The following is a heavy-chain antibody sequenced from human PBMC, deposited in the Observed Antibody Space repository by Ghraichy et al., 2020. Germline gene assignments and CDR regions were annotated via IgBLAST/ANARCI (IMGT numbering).Heavy chain of an antibody. CDR3: SSSQWIEQWTFDY. CDR1: GFSFSNYG. V-gene: IGHV3-33*08. D-gene: IGHD5-12*01. J-gene: IGHJ4*02. CDR2: IWYDGSNK. Sequence: GSLRLSCAASGFSFSNYGMHWVRQAPGKGLEWVAVIWYDGSNKYYGDSVKGRFTISRDNSKNTLYLEMNTLRAEDTADCSRSSSQWIEQWTFDYWGQGTLVTVSS.